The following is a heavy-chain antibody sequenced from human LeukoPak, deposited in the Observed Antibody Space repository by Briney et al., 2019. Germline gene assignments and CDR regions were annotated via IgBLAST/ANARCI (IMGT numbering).Heavy chain of an antibody. J-gene: IGHJ4*02. D-gene: IGHD2-2*01. V-gene: IGHV3-48*03. Sequence: GGSLRLSCAASGFTFSSYEMNWVRQAPGKGLEWVSYISSSGSAIYYADSVKGRFTISRDNAKNSLYLQMNSLRAEDTAVYYCAKDAVLYCSSTSCYVDYWGQGTLVTVSS. CDR1: GFTFSSYE. CDR3: AKDAVLYCSSTSCYVDY. CDR2: ISSSGSAI.